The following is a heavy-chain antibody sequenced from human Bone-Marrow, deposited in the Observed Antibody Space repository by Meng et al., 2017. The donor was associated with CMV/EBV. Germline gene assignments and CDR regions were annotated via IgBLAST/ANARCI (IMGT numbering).Heavy chain of an antibody. CDR1: GFTFSSYG. CDR3: AKGSRGRYFDY. V-gene: IGHV3-30*02. CDR2: IRYDGSNK. J-gene: IGHJ4*02. Sequence: GESLKISCAASGFTFSSYGMHWVRQAPGKGLEWVAFIRYDGSNKYYADSMKGRFTISRDNSKNTLYLQMNSLRAEDTAVYYCAKGSRGRYFDYWGQGTLGTVSS. D-gene: IGHD3-16*01.